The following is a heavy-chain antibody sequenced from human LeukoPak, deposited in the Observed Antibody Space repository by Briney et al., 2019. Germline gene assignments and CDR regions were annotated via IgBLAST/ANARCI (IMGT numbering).Heavy chain of an antibody. D-gene: IGHD3-9*01. CDR3: ASRRAGDILTGYYRLQRSFDY. Sequence: SETLSLTCAVYGGSFSGYYWSWIRQPPGKGLEWIGEINHRGSTNYNPSLKSRVTISVDTSKNQFSLKLSSVTAADTAVYYCASRRAGDILTGYYRLQRSFDYWGQGTLVTVSS. CDR1: GGSFSGYY. V-gene: IGHV4-34*01. J-gene: IGHJ4*02. CDR2: INHRGST.